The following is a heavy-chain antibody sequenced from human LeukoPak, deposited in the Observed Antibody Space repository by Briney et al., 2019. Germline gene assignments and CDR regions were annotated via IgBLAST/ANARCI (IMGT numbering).Heavy chain of an antibody. CDR1: GFTFSSYS. Sequence: GGSLRLSCAASGFTFSSYSMNWVRQAPGKGLEWVSSISSSSSYIYYADSVKGRFTISRDNSKNTLYLQMNSLRAEDTAVYYCARALGYYDFPLYGMDVWGQGTTVTVSS. CDR2: ISSSSSYI. V-gene: IGHV3-21*01. CDR3: ARALGYYDFPLYGMDV. J-gene: IGHJ6*02. D-gene: IGHD3-3*01.